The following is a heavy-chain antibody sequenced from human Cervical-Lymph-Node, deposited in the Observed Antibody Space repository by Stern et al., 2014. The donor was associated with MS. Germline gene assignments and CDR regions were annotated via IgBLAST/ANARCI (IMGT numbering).Heavy chain of an antibody. CDR2: VSHRRST. V-gene: IGHV4-4*02. CDR1: GDSITSTNW. Sequence: VQLVESGPGLVKPSGTLSLTCAVSGDSITSTNWRNWVRQSPGKGLDRVGEVSHRRSTNYTPSLKSRVTISVDKSKNQFSLNRSSVTAADTAVYYCVRHTINFDSYYYGMDVWGQGTTVTVSS. J-gene: IGHJ6*02. D-gene: IGHD3-9*01. CDR3: VRHTINFDSYYYGMDV.